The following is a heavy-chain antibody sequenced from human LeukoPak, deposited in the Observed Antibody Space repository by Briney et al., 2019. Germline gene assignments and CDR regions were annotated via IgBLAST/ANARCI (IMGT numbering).Heavy chain of an antibody. D-gene: IGHD3-16*01. Sequence: GGSLRLSCAASEFTFDDYAMHWVRQAPGKGLEWVSGISWNSGTVGYADSVKGRFTISRDNSKNTLYLQMNSLRAEDTAVFYCAKDRDDYVWGSYLGAFDIWGQGTMVTVSS. CDR3: AKDRDDYVWGSYLGAFDI. J-gene: IGHJ3*02. V-gene: IGHV3-9*01. CDR2: ISWNSGTV. CDR1: EFTFDDYA.